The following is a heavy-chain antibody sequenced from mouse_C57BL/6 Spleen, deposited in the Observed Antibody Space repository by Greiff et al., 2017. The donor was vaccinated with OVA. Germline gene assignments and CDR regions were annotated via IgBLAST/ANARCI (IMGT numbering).Heavy chain of an antibody. Sequence: EVQLQQSGPGLVKPSQSLSLTCSVTGYSITSGYYWNWIRQFPGNKPEWMGYISYDGSNHYNPSLKNRSSSTRDTAKNQLFLKLNSVTTEDTATYCGARGSYDYDAWFAYWGQGTLVTVAA. D-gene: IGHD2-4*01. CDR1: GYSITSGYY. J-gene: IGHJ3*01. CDR3: ARGSYDYDAWFAY. CDR2: ISYDGSN. V-gene: IGHV3-6*01.